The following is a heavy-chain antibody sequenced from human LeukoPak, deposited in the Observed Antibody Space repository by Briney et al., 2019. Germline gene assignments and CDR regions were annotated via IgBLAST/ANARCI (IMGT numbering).Heavy chain of an antibody. CDR1: RYTFTGYY. CDR3: AREDRYYYGSGSLNWFDP. V-gene: IGHV1-2*02. Sequence: EASVKVSCKASRYTFTGYYMHWVRQAPGQGLEWMGWINPNSGGTNYAQKFQGRVTMTRDTSISTAYMELSRLRSDDTAVYYCAREDRYYYGSGSLNWFDPWGQGTLVTVSS. CDR2: INPNSGGT. D-gene: IGHD3-10*01. J-gene: IGHJ5*02.